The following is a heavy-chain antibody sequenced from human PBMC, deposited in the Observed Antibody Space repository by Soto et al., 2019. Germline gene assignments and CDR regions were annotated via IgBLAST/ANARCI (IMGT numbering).Heavy chain of an antibody. J-gene: IGHJ6*02. Sequence: EVQLVESGGGLIQPGGSLRLSCAASGFTVSGNYMSWVRQAPGKGLEWVSVIYSGGSTYYADSVKGRFTISRDNSKNTLYLQMNSLRAEDTAVYYCARGLPTYYYYGMDVWGQGTTVTVSS. CDR3: ARGLPTYYYYGMDV. V-gene: IGHV3-53*01. CDR1: GFTVSGNY. CDR2: IYSGGST.